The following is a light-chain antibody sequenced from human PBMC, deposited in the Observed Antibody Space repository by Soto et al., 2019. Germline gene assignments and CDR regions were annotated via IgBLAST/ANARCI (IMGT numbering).Light chain of an antibody. V-gene: IGLV2-14*01. CDR3: SSYTSSSTPHVV. Sequence: QSALTQPTSVSGSPGQSITISCTGTSSDVGGYNYVSWYQQHPGKAPKLMIYDVSNRPSGVSNRFSGSKSGNMASLTISGLQAEDEADYYCSSYTSSSTPHVVFGGGTKVTVL. CDR1: SSDVGGYNY. J-gene: IGLJ2*01. CDR2: DVS.